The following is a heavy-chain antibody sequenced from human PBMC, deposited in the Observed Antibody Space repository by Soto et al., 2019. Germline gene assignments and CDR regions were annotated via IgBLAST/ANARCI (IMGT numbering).Heavy chain of an antibody. CDR1: GDSMSGFD. CDR2: INYVGRTS. CDR3: ARFRRNYFDY. J-gene: IGHJ4*02. V-gene: IGHV4-59*01. Sequence: PSETLSLTCTVSGDSMSGFDWSWIRQTPGKGLEWIGYINYVGRTSYYSPSLQSRVTISLDSSKNQFSLILSSVTAADTAVYFWARFRRNYFDYWGQGTKLTVSP.